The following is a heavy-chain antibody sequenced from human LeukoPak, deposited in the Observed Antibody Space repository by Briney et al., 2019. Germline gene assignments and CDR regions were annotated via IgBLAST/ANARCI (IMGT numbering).Heavy chain of an antibody. CDR3: AKLMVRGVSNYYYGMDV. V-gene: IGHV3-23*01. D-gene: IGHD3-10*01. CDR2: ISGSGGST. CDR1: GFTFSSYA. Sequence: GGSLRLSCAASGFTFSSYAMSWVRQAPGKGLEWVSAISGSGGSTYYADSVKGRFTISRDNSKNTLYLQMNSLRAEDTAVYYCAKLMVRGVSNYYYGMDVWGKGTTVTVSP. J-gene: IGHJ6*04.